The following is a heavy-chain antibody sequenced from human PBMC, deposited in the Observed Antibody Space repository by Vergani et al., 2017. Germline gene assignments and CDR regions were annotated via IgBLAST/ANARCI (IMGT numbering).Heavy chain of an antibody. CDR3: ARDQGMVRGVIIGSYFDY. Sequence: EVQLLESGGGLVQPGGSLRLSCAASGFTVSSNYMSWVRQAPGKGLEWVSVIYSGGSTYYADSVKGRFTISRDNSKNTLYLQMNSLRAEDTAVYYCARDQGMVRGVIIGSYFDYWGQGTLVTVSS. J-gene: IGHJ4*02. D-gene: IGHD3-10*01. V-gene: IGHV3-66*01. CDR1: GFTVSSNY. CDR2: IYSGGST.